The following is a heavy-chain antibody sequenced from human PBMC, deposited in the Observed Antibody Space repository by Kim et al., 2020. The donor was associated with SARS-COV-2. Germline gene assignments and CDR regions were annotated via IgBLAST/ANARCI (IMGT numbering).Heavy chain of an antibody. D-gene: IGHD3-10*01. J-gene: IGHJ6*02. CDR3: AREGGYVLLWFENYGMDV. CDR2: ISYDGSNK. Sequence: GGSLRLSCAASGFTFSIYGMHWVRQAPGKGLEWVAVISYDGSNKYYADSVKGRFTISRDNSKNTLYLQMNSLRAEDTAVYYCAREGGYVLLWFENYGMDVWGQGTTVTVSS. V-gene: IGHV3-33*05. CDR1: GFTFSIYG.